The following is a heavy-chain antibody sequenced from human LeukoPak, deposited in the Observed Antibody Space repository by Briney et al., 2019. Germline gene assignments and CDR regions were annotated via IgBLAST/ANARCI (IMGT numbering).Heavy chain of an antibody. D-gene: IGHD3-22*01. J-gene: IGHJ4*02. Sequence: PGGSLRLSCAASGFTFSSYAMSWVRQAPGKGLEWVSAISGSGGSTYYADSVKGRFTISRDNSKNTLYLQMNSLRAEDTAVYYCAKVGKGRRYYYDSSGYYFPYWGQGTLVTVSS. CDR1: GFTFSSYA. CDR2: ISGSGGST. V-gene: IGHV3-23*01. CDR3: AKVGKGRRYYYDSSGYYFPY.